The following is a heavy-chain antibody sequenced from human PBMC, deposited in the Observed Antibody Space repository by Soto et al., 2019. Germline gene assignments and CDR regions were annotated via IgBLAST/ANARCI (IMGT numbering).Heavy chain of an antibody. J-gene: IGHJ4*02. CDR3: STGVVALDY. Sequence: ASVKVSCKASGYTFTSYDINWVRQATGQGLEWMGWINPNSGGTNYAQKFQGWVTMTRDTSISTAYMELSRLRSDDTAVYYCSTGVVALDYWGQGTLVTVSS. V-gene: IGHV1-2*04. CDR1: GYTFTSYD. CDR2: INPNSGGT. D-gene: IGHD2-15*01.